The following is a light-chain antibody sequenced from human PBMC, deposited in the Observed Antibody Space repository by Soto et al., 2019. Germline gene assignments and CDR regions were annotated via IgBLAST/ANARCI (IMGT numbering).Light chain of an antibody. V-gene: IGKV3-15*01. CDR1: QGVSST. Sequence: EIVMTQSPATLSVSPGERATLSCRASQGVSSTVAWYQQKHGQAPRLLIYGASTRATGIPARFSGSGSGTDFTLSISSLQSEDFGLYYCQQYIGWPPTFGQGTKVEIK. J-gene: IGKJ1*01. CDR2: GAS. CDR3: QQYIGWPPT.